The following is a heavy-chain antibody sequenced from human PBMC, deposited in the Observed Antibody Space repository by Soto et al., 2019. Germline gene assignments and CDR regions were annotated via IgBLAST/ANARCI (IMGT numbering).Heavy chain of an antibody. CDR2: FDPEDGET. D-gene: IGHD3-10*01. J-gene: IGHJ4*02. V-gene: IGHV1-24*01. CDR3: ATDITMVRGELFDY. CDR1: GYTLTELS. Sequence: GASVKVSCKVSGYTLTELSMHWVRQAPGKGLEWMGGFDPEDGETIYAQKFQGRVTMTEDTSTDTAYMEPSSLRSEDTAVYYCATDITMVRGELFDYWGQGTLVTVSS.